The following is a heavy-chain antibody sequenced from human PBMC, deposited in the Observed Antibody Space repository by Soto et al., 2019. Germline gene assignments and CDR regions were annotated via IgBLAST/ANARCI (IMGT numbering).Heavy chain of an antibody. V-gene: IGHV3-20*04. CDR3: VRGASLNFDY. CDR1: GFTFDDYG. Sequence: EVQLVESGGGVLRPGGSLRLSCAASGFTFDDYGMSWARQAPGKGLEWVSGVNWNGGSTGYADSVKGRFTISRDNAKNSQYLQMNGLRAEDTAFYYCVRGASLNFDYWGQGTLVTVSS. CDR2: VNWNGGST. J-gene: IGHJ4*02. D-gene: IGHD1-26*01.